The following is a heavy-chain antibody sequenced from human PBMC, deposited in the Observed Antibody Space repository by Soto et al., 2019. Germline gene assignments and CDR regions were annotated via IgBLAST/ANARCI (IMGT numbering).Heavy chain of an antibody. CDR3: TRENIENSDGLYDAFDI. V-gene: IGHV1-2*02. CDR1: GYTFTDYY. CDR2: MNPKSGGA. D-gene: IGHD5-18*01. Sequence: PSVKVSCKTSGYTFTDYYTHWVRQAPGQGLEWMGWMNPKSGGAYFAQKFQGGVTLTRDTSIGTAYIEVNSLTSDDTAVYFCTRENIENSDGLYDAFDIWGQGTTVTVSS. J-gene: IGHJ3*02.